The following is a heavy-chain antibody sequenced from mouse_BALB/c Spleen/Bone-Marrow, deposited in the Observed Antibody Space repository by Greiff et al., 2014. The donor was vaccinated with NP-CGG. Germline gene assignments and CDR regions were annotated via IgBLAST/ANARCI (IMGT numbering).Heavy chain of an antibody. CDR2: IDPANGNT. CDR3: ARYYYGSSYFDY. Sequence: EVNLVESGAELVKPGASVKLSCTASGFNIKDTYMHWVKQRPEQGLEWIGRIDPANGNTKYDPKFQGKATTTADTSSNTAYLQLSSLTSEDTAVYYCARYYYGSSYFDYWGQGTTLTVSS. V-gene: IGHV14-3*02. J-gene: IGHJ2*01. CDR1: GFNIKDTY. D-gene: IGHD1-1*01.